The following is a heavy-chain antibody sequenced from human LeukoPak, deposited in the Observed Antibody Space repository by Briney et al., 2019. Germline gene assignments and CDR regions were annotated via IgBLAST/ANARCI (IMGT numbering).Heavy chain of an antibody. Sequence: KPSETLSLTCTVSGGSISSYYWSWIRQPPGKGLEWIGYISYSGSTNFNPSLKSRVTISVDTSKNQFSLKLSSVTAADTAVYYCARGRGGGGSSNNWFDPWGQGTLVTVSS. CDR1: GGSISSYY. V-gene: IGHV4-59*01. CDR3: ARGRGGGGSSNNWFDP. CDR2: ISYSGST. J-gene: IGHJ5*02. D-gene: IGHD2-15*01.